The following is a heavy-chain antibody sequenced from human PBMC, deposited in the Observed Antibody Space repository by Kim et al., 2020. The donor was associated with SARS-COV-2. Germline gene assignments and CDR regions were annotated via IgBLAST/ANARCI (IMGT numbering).Heavy chain of an antibody. CDR1: GFTFSDYY. D-gene: IGHD3-16*02. J-gene: IGHJ6*02. CDR3: ARVGYDYVWGSYRDYYYYYGMDV. Sequence: GGSLRRSCAASGFTFSDYYMSWIRQAPGKGLEWVSYISSSSYTNYADSVKGRFTISRDNAKNSLYLQMNSLRAEDTAVYYCARVGYDYVWGSYRDYYYYYGMDVWGQGTTVTVSS. V-gene: IGHV3-11*05. CDR2: ISSSSYT.